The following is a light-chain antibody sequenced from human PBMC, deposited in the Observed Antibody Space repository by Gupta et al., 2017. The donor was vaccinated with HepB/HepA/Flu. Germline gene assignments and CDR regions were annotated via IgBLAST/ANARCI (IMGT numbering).Light chain of an antibody. CDR3: QQYNNWPPWT. V-gene: IGKV3-15*01. CDR1: QSVSSN. CDR2: GAS. J-gene: IGKJ1*01. Sequence: EIVLTPSPATLSVSPGERATLSCRASQSVSSNLAWYQQKPGQAPRLLIYGASTRATGIPARFSGSGCGTEFTLTISSRQSEDFAVYYCQQYNNWPPWTFGQGTKVEIK.